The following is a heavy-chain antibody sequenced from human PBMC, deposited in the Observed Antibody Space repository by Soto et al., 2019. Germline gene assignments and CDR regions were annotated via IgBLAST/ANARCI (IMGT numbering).Heavy chain of an antibody. V-gene: IGHV3-48*01. D-gene: IGHD4-17*01. Sequence: LRLSCAASLFTFSSYSINCVLQNPVQVLDCFSYISSSSTTIYYADSVKGRFTISRDNAKNSLYLQMNSLRAEDTAVYYCARDPYGDPLRNWYFDIWGRGTLVTVSS. J-gene: IGHJ2*01. CDR3: ARDPYGDPLRNWYFDI. CDR2: ISSSSTTI. CDR1: LFTFSSYS.